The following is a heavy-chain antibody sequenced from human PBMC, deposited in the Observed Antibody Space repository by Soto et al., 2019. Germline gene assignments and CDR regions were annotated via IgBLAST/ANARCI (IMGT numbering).Heavy chain of an antibody. J-gene: IGHJ4*01. CDR3: ARDGGAY. CDR2: MSYDGSNK. CDR1: GFTFSSYA. Sequence: QVQLVESGGGVVQHGRSLRLSCAASGFTFSSYAMHWVRRAPGKGLEWMAVMSYDGSNKYYADSVKGRFTISRDNSKNTLYLQMNSLRPEDTALYYCARDGGAYWGHGTLVIVSS. D-gene: IGHD3-16*01. V-gene: IGHV3-30-3*01.